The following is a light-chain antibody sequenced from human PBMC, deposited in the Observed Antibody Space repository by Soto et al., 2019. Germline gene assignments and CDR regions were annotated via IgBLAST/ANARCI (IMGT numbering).Light chain of an antibody. V-gene: IGKV1-16*02. Sequence: DIQRTQSPSSVSASVGDRVTITCRARQGISTYLGWYKQKPGKAPKSLIYSASSLQSGVPSKFSGVGSGTEFTLTITDMQPDDFATYYCQQYYRYPWTFGQGTKVEI. CDR3: QQYYRYPWT. J-gene: IGKJ1*01. CDR2: SAS. CDR1: QGISTY.